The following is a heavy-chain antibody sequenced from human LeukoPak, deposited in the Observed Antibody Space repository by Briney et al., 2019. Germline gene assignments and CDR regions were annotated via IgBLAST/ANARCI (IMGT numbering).Heavy chain of an antibody. Sequence: ASVKVSCKASGGTFSSYAISWVRQAPGQGLEWMGGIIPIFGTANYAQKFQGRVTITADESTSIAYMELSSLRSENTAVYYCAREVWQQLIGYGMDVWGKGTTVTVSS. CDR1: GGTFSSYA. D-gene: IGHD6-13*01. CDR3: AREVWQQLIGYGMDV. J-gene: IGHJ6*04. V-gene: IGHV1-69*13. CDR2: IIPIFGTA.